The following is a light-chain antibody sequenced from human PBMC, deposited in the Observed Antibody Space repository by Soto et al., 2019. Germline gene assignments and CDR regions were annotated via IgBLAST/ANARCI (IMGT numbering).Light chain of an antibody. Sequence: EIVLTQSPCTLSLSPGERANLSCRASQSVSSSYLASYQQKPGQDPRLLIYSTSSRATGIPDRFSGSGSGTDFTLTIRRLEPEDFAVYYCQQYGSSPLITFGQGTRLEIK. J-gene: IGKJ5*01. CDR2: STS. CDR1: QSVSSSY. CDR3: QQYGSSPLIT. V-gene: IGKV3-20*01.